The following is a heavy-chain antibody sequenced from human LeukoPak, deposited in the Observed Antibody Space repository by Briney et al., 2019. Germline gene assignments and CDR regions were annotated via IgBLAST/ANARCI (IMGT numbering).Heavy chain of an antibody. CDR2: IIDGGVT. V-gene: IGHV3-23*01. Sequence: PGGSLRLSCAASGFTFSSYSMNWVRQTPGKGLEWVSRIIDGGVTAYADSVKGRFTISRDNSMNTLFLQMNSLRAEDTAVYYCTKGASFYVTAPDFWGPGTLVTVSS. D-gene: IGHD2-21*02. J-gene: IGHJ4*02. CDR3: TKGASFYVTAPDF. CDR1: GFTFSSYS.